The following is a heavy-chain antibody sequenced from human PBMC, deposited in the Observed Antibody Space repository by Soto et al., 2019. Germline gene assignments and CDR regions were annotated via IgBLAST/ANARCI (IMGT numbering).Heavy chain of an antibody. CDR1: GFTVSSYG. Sequence: GGSLRLSCAASGFTVSSYGMHWVRQAPGKGLEWVAVIWYDGSNKYYADSVKGRFTISRDNSKNTLYLQMNSLRAEDTAVYYCARALRDIVVVPATMDVWGKGTTVTVSS. J-gene: IGHJ6*03. CDR2: IWYDGSNK. CDR3: ARALRDIVVVPATMDV. D-gene: IGHD2-2*01. V-gene: IGHV3-33*01.